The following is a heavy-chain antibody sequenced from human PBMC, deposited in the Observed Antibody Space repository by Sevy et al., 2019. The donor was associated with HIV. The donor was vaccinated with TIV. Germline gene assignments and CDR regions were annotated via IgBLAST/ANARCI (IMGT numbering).Heavy chain of an antibody. D-gene: IGHD3-10*01. Sequence: GGSLRLSCTGSGFNIADYYMTWVRQAPGKGLDWVGFIITKNHGGTPEYGASVKGRFTISRDYSKNTIYLQMHSLKTEDTGIYYCARNAREAWRGSGVYYNVTDGFDPWGQGTLVTVSS. V-gene: IGHV3-49*04. CDR2: IITKNHGGTP. J-gene: IGHJ5*02. CDR3: ARNAREAWRGSGVYYNVTDGFDP. CDR1: GFNIADYY.